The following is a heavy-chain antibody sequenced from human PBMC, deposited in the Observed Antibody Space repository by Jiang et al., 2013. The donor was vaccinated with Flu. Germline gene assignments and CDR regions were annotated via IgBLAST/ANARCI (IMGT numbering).Heavy chain of an antibody. Sequence: SQTLSLTCAISGDSLSSSGVAWNWIRQSPSRGLEWLGRTYYRSKWSSDYAVSVESRITINPDTSKNQFSLQLNSVTPEDTAVYYCARGRVSAFDIWGQGTMVTVSS. CDR3: ARGRVSAFDI. CDR1: GDSLSSSGVA. J-gene: IGHJ3*02. V-gene: IGHV6-1*01. CDR2: TYYRSKWSS. D-gene: IGHD5/OR15-5a*01.